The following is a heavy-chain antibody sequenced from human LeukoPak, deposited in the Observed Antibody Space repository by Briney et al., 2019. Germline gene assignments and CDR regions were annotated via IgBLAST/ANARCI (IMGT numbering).Heavy chain of an antibody. CDR2: IKGDGSHT. V-gene: IGHV3-74*01. J-gene: IGHJ5*01. CDR3: VRDWGHFDFDS. Sequence: GGSLRLSCAASGFTFSNYWMPWVRQAPGKGLVWVSRIKGDGSHTIYADSVKGRFTISRDNAKNTLYLQMKSLRAEDTAVYYFVRDWGHFDFDSWGQGTLVTVSS. D-gene: IGHD3-9*01. CDR1: GFTFSNYW.